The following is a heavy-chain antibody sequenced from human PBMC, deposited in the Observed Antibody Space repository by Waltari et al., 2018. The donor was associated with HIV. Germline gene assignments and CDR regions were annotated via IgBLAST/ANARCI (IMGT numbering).Heavy chain of an antibody. CDR1: GGSISSGSYY. CDR2: IYTSGST. V-gene: IGHV4-61*02. D-gene: IGHD3-22*01. CDR3: ARVPYYYDSSGYDYFDY. Sequence: QVQLQESGPGLVKPSQTLSLTCTVSGGSISSGSYYWSWIRQPAGKGLEWIGRIYTSGSTNYNPSLKSRVTISVDTSKNQFSLKLSSVTAADTAVYYCARVPYYYDSSGYDYFDYWGQGTLVTVSS. J-gene: IGHJ4*02.